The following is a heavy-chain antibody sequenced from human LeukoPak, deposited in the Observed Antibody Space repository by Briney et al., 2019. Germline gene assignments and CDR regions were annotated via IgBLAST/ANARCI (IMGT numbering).Heavy chain of an antibody. D-gene: IGHD3-22*01. V-gene: IGHV4-59*12. J-gene: IGHJ4*02. CDR2: IYYSGST. CDR1: GGSISSYY. Sequence: PSETLSLTCTVSGGSISSYYWSWIRQPPGKGLEWIGYIYYSGSTNYNPSLKSRVTISVGTSKNQFSLKLSSVTAADTAVYYCARGVYDSSGYTLDYWGQGTLVTVSS. CDR3: ARGVYDSSGYTLDY.